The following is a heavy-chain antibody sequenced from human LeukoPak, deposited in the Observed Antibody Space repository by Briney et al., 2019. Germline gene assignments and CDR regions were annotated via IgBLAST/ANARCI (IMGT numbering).Heavy chain of an antibody. CDR2: ISGSGGST. J-gene: IGHJ3*02. CDR3: AKDLVYDSSGYYTPGAFDI. CDR1: GFTFSSYA. Sequence: GGSLRLSCAASGFTFSSYAMSWVRPAPGKGLEWVSAISGSGGSTYYADSVKGRFTISRDNSKNTLYLKMNSLRAEDTAVYYCAKDLVYDSSGYYTPGAFDIWGQGTMVTVSS. V-gene: IGHV3-23*01. D-gene: IGHD3-22*01.